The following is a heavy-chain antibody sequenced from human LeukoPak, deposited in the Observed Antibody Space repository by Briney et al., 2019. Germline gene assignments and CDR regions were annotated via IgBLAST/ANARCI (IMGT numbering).Heavy chain of an antibody. CDR3: ARVRSWYYFDY. J-gene: IGHJ4*02. V-gene: IGHV4-34*01. CDR2: INHSGST. Sequence: GSLRLSCAASGFPFSSYATSWVRQPPGKGLEWIGEINHSGSTNYNPSLKSRVTISVDTSKNQFSLKLSSVTAADTAVYYCARVRSWYYFDYWGQGTLVTVSS. D-gene: IGHD6-13*01. CDR1: GFPFSSYA.